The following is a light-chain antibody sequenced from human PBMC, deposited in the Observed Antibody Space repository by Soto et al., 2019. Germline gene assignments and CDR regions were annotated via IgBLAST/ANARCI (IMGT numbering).Light chain of an antibody. CDR1: QSVTSN. CDR3: QQYNNWHT. V-gene: IGKV3-15*01. J-gene: IGKJ3*01. CDR2: GAS. Sequence: EIVMTQSQATLSVSPGERATLSCRASQSVTSNLAWYQQKPGQAPRLLIYGASTRATGIPARFSGSGSGTEFTLTISSLQSEDFAVYYCQQYNNWHTFGPGTKVDIK.